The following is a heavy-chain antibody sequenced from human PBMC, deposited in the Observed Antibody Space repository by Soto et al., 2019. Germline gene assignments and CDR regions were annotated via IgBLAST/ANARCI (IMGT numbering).Heavy chain of an antibody. CDR3: GKGQGWAQDHGS. J-gene: IGHJ5*02. V-gene: IGHV3-23*01. CDR2: IGGSGGT. Sequence: EVQLLESGGGLVQPGGSLRLSCAASGFTFSSYAMSWVRLAPGKGLEWFSSIGGSGGTYYADSVKGRFTISRDNSKNMLELPLNRPRAEDTGQYFCGKGQGWAQDHGSWGQGTLVTVSS. D-gene: IGHD1-26*01. CDR1: GFTFSSYA.